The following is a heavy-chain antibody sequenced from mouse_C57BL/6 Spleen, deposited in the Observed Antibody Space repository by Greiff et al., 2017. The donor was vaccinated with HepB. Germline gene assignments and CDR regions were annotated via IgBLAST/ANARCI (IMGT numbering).Heavy chain of an antibody. CDR2: INPYNGGT. CDR1: GYTFTDYY. V-gene: IGHV1-19*01. Sequence: EVQLQQSGPVLVKPGASVKMSCKASGYTFTDYYMNWVKQSHGKSLEWIGVINPYNGGTSYNQKFKGKATLTVDKSSSTAYMELNSLTSEDSAVYYCARFTTVVATGFDYWGQGTTLTVSS. J-gene: IGHJ2*01. D-gene: IGHD1-1*01. CDR3: ARFTTVVATGFDY.